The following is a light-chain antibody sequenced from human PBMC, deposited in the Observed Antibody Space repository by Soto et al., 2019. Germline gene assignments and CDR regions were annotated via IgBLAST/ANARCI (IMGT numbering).Light chain of an antibody. CDR3: SSYTSFSAVSTVV. CDR2: EVS. V-gene: IGLV2-14*01. J-gene: IGLJ2*01. CDR1: SSDVGGYNY. Sequence: QSALTQPASVSGSPGQSITISCTGTSSDVGGYNYVSWYQQHPGKAPKLIIYEVSNRPSGVSDRFSGFKSGNTSSLTISGLQAEDEADDYCSSYTSFSAVSTVVFGGGTKLTVL.